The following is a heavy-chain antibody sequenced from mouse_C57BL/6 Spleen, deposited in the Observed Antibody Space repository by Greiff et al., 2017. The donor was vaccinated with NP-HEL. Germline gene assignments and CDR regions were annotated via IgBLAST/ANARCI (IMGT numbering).Heavy chain of an antibody. D-gene: IGHD1-1*01. CDR2: ISYSGST. Sequence: EVKLMESGPGMVKPSQSLSLTCTVTGYSITSGYDWHWIRHFPGNKLEWMGYISYSGSTNYNPSLKSRISITHDTSKNHFFLKLNSVTTEDTATYYCASGYYGSRGFAYWGQGTLVTVSA. J-gene: IGHJ3*01. CDR1: GYSITSGYD. V-gene: IGHV3-1*01. CDR3: ASGYYGSRGFAY.